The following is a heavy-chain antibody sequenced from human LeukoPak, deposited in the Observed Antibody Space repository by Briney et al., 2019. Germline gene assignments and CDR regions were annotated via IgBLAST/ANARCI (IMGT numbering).Heavy chain of an antibody. CDR2: ISGGGLST. J-gene: IGHJ4*02. CDR3: AKDQGDRVGSSVS. CDR1: AITFSSYV. D-gene: IGHD2-2*01. Sequence: PGGSLRLSCATSAITFSSYVMSWVRQAPGKGLEWVSTISGGGLSTHYADSVKGRFTISRDNSENTLYLQMTSLRAEDTAVYYCAKDQGDRVGSSVSWGQGTLVTVSS. V-gene: IGHV3-23*01.